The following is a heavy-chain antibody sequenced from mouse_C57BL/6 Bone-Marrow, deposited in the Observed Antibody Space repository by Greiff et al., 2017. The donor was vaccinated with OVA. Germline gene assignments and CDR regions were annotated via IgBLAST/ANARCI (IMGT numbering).Heavy chain of an antibody. CDR2: ISSGGSYT. CDR1: GFTFSSYG. Sequence: DVKLQESGGDLVKPGGSLKLSCAASGFTFSSYGMSWVRQTPDKRLEWVATISSGGSYTYYPNSVKGRFTISRDNAKNTLYLQMSSLKSEDTAMYYCARQAVYSNPFDYWGQGTTLTVSS. D-gene: IGHD2-5*01. CDR3: ARQAVYSNPFDY. J-gene: IGHJ2*01. V-gene: IGHV5-6*02.